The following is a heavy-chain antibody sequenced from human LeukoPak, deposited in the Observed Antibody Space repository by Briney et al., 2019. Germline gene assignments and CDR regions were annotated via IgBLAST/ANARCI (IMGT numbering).Heavy chain of an antibody. V-gene: IGHV3-9*01. D-gene: IGHD6-13*01. CDR2: ISWNSGSI. CDR3: AKDMGEKSSSWFIYYYYGMDV. CDR1: GFTLDDYA. J-gene: IGHJ6*02. Sequence: GGSLRLSCAASGFTLDDYAMHWVRQAPGKGLEWVSGISWNSGSIGYADSVKGRFTISRDNAKNSLYLQMNSLRAEDTALYYCAKDMGEKSSSWFIYYYYGMDVWGQGTTVTVSS.